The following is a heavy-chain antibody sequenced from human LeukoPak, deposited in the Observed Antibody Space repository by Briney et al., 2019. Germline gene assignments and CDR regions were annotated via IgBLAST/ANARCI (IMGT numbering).Heavy chain of an antibody. J-gene: IGHJ4*02. CDR1: GYTFTDNY. CDR2: INPNSGDT. CDR3: ARDVPPYSSVRAALDY. D-gene: IGHD6-25*01. V-gene: IGHV1-2*02. Sequence: SVKVSCKASGYTFTDNYMHWVRQAPGQGLEWMGGINPNSGDTHYPQKFQGRVTMTSDTSITTAYMELTRLRSDDTAVYYCARDVPPYSSVRAALDYWGQGTLVTVSS.